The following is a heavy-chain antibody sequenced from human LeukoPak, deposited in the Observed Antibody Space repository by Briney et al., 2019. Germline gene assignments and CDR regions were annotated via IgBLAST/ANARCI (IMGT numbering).Heavy chain of an antibody. Sequence: GASVKVSCKASGGTFSSYAISWVRQAPGQGLEWMGGIIPIFGTANYAQKFQGRVTITADESTSTAYMELSSLRSEDTAVHYCARDLYYYDSSGYYLYYFDYWGQGTLVTVSS. D-gene: IGHD3-22*01. CDR2: IIPIFGTA. J-gene: IGHJ4*02. CDR1: GGTFSSYA. CDR3: ARDLYYYDSSGYYLYYFDY. V-gene: IGHV1-69*13.